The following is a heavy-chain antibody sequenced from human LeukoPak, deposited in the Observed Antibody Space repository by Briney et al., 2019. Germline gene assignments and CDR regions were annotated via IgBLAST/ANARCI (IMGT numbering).Heavy chain of an antibody. CDR2: IYYSGST. V-gene: IGHV4-30-4*01. CDR1: GGSISSGDYY. Sequence: PSETLSLTCTVSGGSISSGDYYWSWIRQPPGKGLEWIGYIYYSGSTYYNPSLKSRVTISVDTSKNQFSLKLSSVTAADTAVYYCARAYDFWSAPGPSNDAFDICGQGTMVTVSS. J-gene: IGHJ3*02. CDR3: ARAYDFWSAPGPSNDAFDI. D-gene: IGHD3-3*01.